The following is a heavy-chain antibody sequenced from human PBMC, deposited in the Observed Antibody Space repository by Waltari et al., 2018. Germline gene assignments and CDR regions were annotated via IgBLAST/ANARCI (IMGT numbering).Heavy chain of an antibody. CDR3: ARDLMGYFDY. Sequence: EVQLVESGGGLVQPGGSLRLSCAASGFPFSSYEMNWVRQAPGKGLEWVSYISSSGSTIYYADSVKGRFTISRDNAKNSLYLQMNSLRAEDTAVYYCARDLMGYFDYWGQGTLVTVSS. V-gene: IGHV3-48*03. D-gene: IGHD3-10*01. CDR1: GFPFSSYE. CDR2: ISSSGSTI. J-gene: IGHJ4*02.